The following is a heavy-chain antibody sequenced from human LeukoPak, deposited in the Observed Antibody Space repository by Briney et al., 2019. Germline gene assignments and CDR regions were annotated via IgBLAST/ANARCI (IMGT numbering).Heavy chain of an antibody. J-gene: IGHJ4*02. D-gene: IGHD6-13*01. CDR3: ARGRSSSWSSFDY. CDR1: GGSISSGDYY. CDR2: IYNNVRT. V-gene: IGHV4-30-4*01. Sequence: SETLSLTCTVSGGSISSGDYYGSWIRQPPGKGLEWIGYIYNNVRTYDNPSLKSRVTISVDTSKNLFSRKVSSVTAADAAVYYCARGRSSSWSSFDYWGQGTLVSVSS.